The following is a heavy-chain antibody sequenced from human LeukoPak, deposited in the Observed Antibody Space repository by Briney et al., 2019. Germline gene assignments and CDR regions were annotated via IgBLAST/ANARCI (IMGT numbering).Heavy chain of an antibody. CDR1: GFTFDDYA. Sequence: GRSLRLSCAASGFTFDDYAMHWVRQAPGKGLEWVSGISWNSGSIGYADSVKGRFTISRDNAKNSLYLQMNSLRAEDTALYYCAKDIPGHYYGMDVWGQGTTVTVSS. J-gene: IGHJ6*02. CDR3: AKDIPGHYYGMDV. V-gene: IGHV3-9*01. CDR2: ISWNSGSI.